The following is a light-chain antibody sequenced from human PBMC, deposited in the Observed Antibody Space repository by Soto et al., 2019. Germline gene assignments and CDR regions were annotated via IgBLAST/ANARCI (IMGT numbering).Light chain of an antibody. CDR1: QSVSSPY. Sequence: EIVLTQSPGTLSLSPGDRATLSCRASQSVSSPYLAWYQQKPGQPPRLLIYDPSSRATGIPDRFSGSGSGTDFTLSISRLEPEDFAVYYCQQYGSSPGLFTFGPGTKVDIK. J-gene: IGKJ3*01. CDR2: DPS. CDR3: QQYGSSPGLFT. V-gene: IGKV3-20*01.